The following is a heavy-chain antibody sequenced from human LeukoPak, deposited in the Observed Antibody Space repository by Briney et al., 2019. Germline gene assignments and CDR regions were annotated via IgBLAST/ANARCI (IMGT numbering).Heavy chain of an antibody. CDR2: ITSDSSST. V-gene: IGHV3-48*04. J-gene: IGHJ4*02. CDR1: GFKFSSFS. Sequence: GGSLRLSCAASGFKFSSFSMNWVRQAPGKGLEWISYITSDSSSTYYADSVKGRFTISRDNAKNSLYLQMNGLRAEDTAVYYCARVIGSYGDSAYWGQGTLVTVSS. CDR3: ARVIGSYGDSAY. D-gene: IGHD4-17*01.